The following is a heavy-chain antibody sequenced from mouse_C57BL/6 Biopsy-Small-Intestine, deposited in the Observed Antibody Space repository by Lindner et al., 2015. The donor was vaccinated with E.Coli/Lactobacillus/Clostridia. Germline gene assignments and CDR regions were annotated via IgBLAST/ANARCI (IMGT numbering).Heavy chain of an antibody. CDR1: GYAFSRSW. CDR2: IYPGDRDT. V-gene: IGHV1-82*01. D-gene: IGHD4-1*01. Sequence: VQLQESGPELVKPGSSVKISCKASGYAFSRSWMNWVKQRPGKGLEWIGRIYPGDRDTYYNGKFKGKAILTADKSSSTAYMQFSSLTSEDSAIYYCARLLTGTRFDYWGQGTTLTVSS. CDR3: ARLLTGTRFDY. J-gene: IGHJ2*01.